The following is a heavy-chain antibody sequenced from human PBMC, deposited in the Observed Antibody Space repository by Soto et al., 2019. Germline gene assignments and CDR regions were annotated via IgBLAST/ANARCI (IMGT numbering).Heavy chain of an antibody. J-gene: IGHJ3*02. CDR1: GGSIISGGYS. Sequence: QLQLQESGSGLVKPSQTLSLTCAVSGGSIISGGYSWSWIRQPPGKGLQWIGHSYEGGNTYHTPSLESRVAISTDKSKNQFSLRLSSVTAADTAVYYCVRRSPEDAFDIWGQGTMVTVSP. CDR2: SYEGGNT. CDR3: VRRSPEDAFDI. V-gene: IGHV4-30-2*01.